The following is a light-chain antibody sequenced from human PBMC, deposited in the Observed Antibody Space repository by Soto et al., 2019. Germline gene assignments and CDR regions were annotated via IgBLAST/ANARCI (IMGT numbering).Light chain of an antibody. CDR1: DSLLYGSNNRNY. V-gene: IGKV4-1*01. J-gene: IGKJ3*01. CDR2: RAS. Sequence: DIVMTQSPDSLAVSLGERATINCKSNDSLLYGSNNRNYLAWYQQKPGQAPRLLISRASRRATGIPDRFSGSGSGTDFTLTITRLEAEDFADYYCQLYGGSRPFTFGPGTKVDIK. CDR3: QLYGGSRPFT.